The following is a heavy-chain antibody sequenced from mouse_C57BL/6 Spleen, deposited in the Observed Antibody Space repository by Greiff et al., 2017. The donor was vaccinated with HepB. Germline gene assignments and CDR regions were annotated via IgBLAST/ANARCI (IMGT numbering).Heavy chain of an antibody. V-gene: IGHV1-72*01. CDR1: GYTFTSYW. Sequence: QVQLQQPGAELVKPGASVKLSCKASGYTFTSYWMHWVKQRPGRGLEWIGRIDPNSGGTKYNEKFKSKATLTVDKPSSTAYMQLSSLTSEDSAVYYCARGSWGYDYDGYYAMDYWGQGTSVTVSS. D-gene: IGHD2-4*01. CDR2: IDPNSGGT. CDR3: ARGSWGYDYDGYYAMDY. J-gene: IGHJ4*01.